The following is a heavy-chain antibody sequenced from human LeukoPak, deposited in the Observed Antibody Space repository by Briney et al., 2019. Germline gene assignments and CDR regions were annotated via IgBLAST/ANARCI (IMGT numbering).Heavy chain of an antibody. CDR2: IIPIFGTA. CDR1: GGTFSSYA. V-gene: IGHV1-69*05. Sequence: SVKVSCKASGGTFSSYAISWVRQAPGQGLEWMGGIIPIFGTANYAQKFQGRVTITTDESTSTAYMELSSLRSVDTAVYYCARDQVRGIAARPPPYYYYYMDVWGKGTTVTVSS. D-gene: IGHD6-6*01. J-gene: IGHJ6*03. CDR3: ARDQVRGIAARPPPYYYYYMDV.